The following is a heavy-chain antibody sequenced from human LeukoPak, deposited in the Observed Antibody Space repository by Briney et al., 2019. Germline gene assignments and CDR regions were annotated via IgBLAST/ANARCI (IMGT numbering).Heavy chain of an antibody. Sequence: GGSLRLSCAASGFSFINYAMSWVRQAPARGPERLSSMKGGGETFYADSVKGRFTLSRDDSRNTVYLQLNNLRVEDTAIYYCARASWISIADAVCWGQGTQVTVSS. CDR1: GFSFINYA. D-gene: IGHD2-2*03. CDR2: MKGGGET. V-gene: IGHV3-23*01. J-gene: IGHJ4*02. CDR3: ARASWISIADAVC.